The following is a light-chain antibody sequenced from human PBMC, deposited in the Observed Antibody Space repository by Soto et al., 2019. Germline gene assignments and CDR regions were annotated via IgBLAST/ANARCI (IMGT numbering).Light chain of an antibody. J-gene: IGLJ2*01. Sequence: QSVLTQPPSASGSPGQSVTISCTGTGSDIGRYHYVSWYQRPPGKAPKLIIYEVSKRPSGVPDRFTGSKSGNTAYLTVSGLQAADEADYYCSSFAGSNTIFGGGTKLTVL. CDR2: EVS. CDR3: SSFAGSNTI. V-gene: IGLV2-8*01. CDR1: GSDIGRYHY.